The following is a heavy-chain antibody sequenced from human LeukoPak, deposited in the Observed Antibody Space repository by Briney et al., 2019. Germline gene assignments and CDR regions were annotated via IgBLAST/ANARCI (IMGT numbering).Heavy chain of an antibody. Sequence: GGSLRLSCAATGFTFSSYWIHWVRQAPGKGLVWVSHINSDGSSATYADSVKGRLTISRDNAKNTVYLQMNSLRAEDTAVYYCARGGVGCFDYWGQGALVTVSS. CDR3: ARGGVGCFDY. CDR2: INSDGSSA. V-gene: IGHV3-74*01. J-gene: IGHJ4*02. D-gene: IGHD6-19*01. CDR1: GFTFSSYW.